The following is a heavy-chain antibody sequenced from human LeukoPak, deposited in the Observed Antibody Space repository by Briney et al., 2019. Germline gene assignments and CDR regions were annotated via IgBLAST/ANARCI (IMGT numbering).Heavy chain of an antibody. D-gene: IGHD6-19*01. V-gene: IGHV1-24*01. Sequence: ASVKVSCKVSGYTLTELSMHWVRQAPGNGLEWMGGFDPEDGETIYAQKFQGRVTMTEDTSTDTAYMELSSLRSEDTAVYYCATDLAVAGVFDYWGQGTQVTVS. CDR2: FDPEDGET. CDR1: GYTLTELS. J-gene: IGHJ4*02. CDR3: ATDLAVAGVFDY.